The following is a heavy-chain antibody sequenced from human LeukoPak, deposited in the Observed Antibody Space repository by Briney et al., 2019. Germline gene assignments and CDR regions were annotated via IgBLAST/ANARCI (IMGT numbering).Heavy chain of an antibody. CDR3: AKVLVVTAIYFP. D-gene: IGHD2-21*02. CDR1: GFTFSSYA. Sequence: GGSLRLSCAASGFTFSSYAMSWVRQAPGKGVKWVSAISGSGGSTYYADSVKGRFTISRDNSKNTLYLQMNSLRAEDTAVYYCAKVLVVTAIYFPRGQGTLVTVSS. J-gene: IGHJ5*02. V-gene: IGHV3-23*01. CDR2: ISGSGGST.